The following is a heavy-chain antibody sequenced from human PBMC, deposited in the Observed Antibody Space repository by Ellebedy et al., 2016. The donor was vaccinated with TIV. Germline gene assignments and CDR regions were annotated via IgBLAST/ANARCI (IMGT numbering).Heavy chain of an antibody. CDR1: GGSISTYY. Sequence: MPSETLSLTCTVSGGSISTYYWSWIRQPPGKGLEWIGSIYHSGSTYYNPSLKSRVTISVDTSKKQFSLKLSSVTAADTAVYYRARVWLQSYYFDYWGQGTLVTVSS. CDR2: IYHSGST. D-gene: IGHD5-24*01. J-gene: IGHJ4*02. V-gene: IGHV4-59*08. CDR3: ARVWLQSYYFDY.